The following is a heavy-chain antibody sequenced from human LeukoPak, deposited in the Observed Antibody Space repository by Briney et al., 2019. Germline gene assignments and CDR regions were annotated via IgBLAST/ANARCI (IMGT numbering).Heavy chain of an antibody. Sequence: EASVKVSCKASGGTFSSYAISWVRQAPGQGLEWMGGIIPIFGTANYAQKFQGRVTITADESTSTAYMELSSLRSEDTAVYYCARDAYGSNYPNPLDLWGQGIMVTVSS. CDR1: GGTFSSYA. CDR2: IIPIFGTA. D-gene: IGHD5-24*01. V-gene: IGHV1-69*13. J-gene: IGHJ3*01. CDR3: ARDAYGSNYPNPLDL.